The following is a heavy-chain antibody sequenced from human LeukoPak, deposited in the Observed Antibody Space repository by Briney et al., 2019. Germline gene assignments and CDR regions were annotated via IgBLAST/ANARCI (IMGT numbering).Heavy chain of an antibody. D-gene: IGHD3-16*01. CDR2: ISHDGSNK. J-gene: IGHJ4*02. CDR3: AKVRWGSDNALDS. V-gene: IGHV3-30-3*01. Sequence: GGSLRLSCAASGFNVTNYAMHWVRQAPGKGLEWLAVISHDGSNKHYADSVKGRITISRDNSMNTLYLQMNSLTAEDTAVYYCAKVRWGSDNALDSWGQGTLVTGSS. CDR1: GFNVTNYA.